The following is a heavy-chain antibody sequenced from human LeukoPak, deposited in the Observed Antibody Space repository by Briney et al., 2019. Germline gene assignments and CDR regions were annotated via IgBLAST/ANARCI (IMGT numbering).Heavy chain of an antibody. CDR1: GDSISSSTYY. CDR3: ARIGVGSLWSKGWFDP. V-gene: IGHV4-39*01. J-gene: IGHJ5*02. CDR2: VYYSGST. Sequence: SETLSLTCTVSGDSISSSTYYWGWVRQPPGKGLEWIGSVYYSGSTYYNPSLKSRVTISVDTSKNEFSLKLSSVTAADTAVYYCARIGVGSLWSKGWFDPWGQGTLVTVSS. D-gene: IGHD5-18*01.